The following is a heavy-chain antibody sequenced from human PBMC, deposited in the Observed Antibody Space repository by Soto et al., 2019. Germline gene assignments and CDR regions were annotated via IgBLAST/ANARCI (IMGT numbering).Heavy chain of an antibody. D-gene: IGHD3-22*01. CDR2: ISGSGGST. J-gene: IGHJ4*02. Sequence: PGGSLRLSCAASGFTFSSYAMSWVRQAPGKGLEWVSAISGSGGSTYYADSVKGRFTISRDNSKNTLYLQMNSLRAEDTAVYYCAKDISNYYDSSGYYVYWGQGTLVTVSS. V-gene: IGHV3-23*01. CDR3: AKDISNYYDSSGYYVY. CDR1: GFTFSSYA.